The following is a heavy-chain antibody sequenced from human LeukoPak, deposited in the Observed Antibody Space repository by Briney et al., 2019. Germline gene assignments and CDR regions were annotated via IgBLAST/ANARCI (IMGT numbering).Heavy chain of an antibody. D-gene: IGHD4-23*01. J-gene: IGHJ5*02. CDR2: INPSGTST. CDR3: ARDNSIGGRGWWFDP. Sequence: ASVKVSCKASGYTFTSRYMHGVRQAPGQGREWMGLINPSGTSTIYAEKFQGRIIMTRDMSTTTDYMELSSLRSDDTAVYYCARDNSIGGRGWWFDPWGQGTLVTVSS. CDR1: GYTFTSRY. V-gene: IGHV1-46*01.